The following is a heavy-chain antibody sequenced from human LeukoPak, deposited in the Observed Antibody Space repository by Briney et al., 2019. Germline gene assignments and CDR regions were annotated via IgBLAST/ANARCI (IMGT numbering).Heavy chain of an antibody. D-gene: IGHD3-3*01. J-gene: IGHJ4*02. V-gene: IGHV3-23*01. CDR2: ISGSGGST. CDR1: GFTFSSYA. Sequence: GGSLRLSCAASGFTFSSYAMSWVRQAPGKGLEWVSAISGSGGSTYYADSVKGRFTISRDSSKNTLYLQMNSLRAEDTAVYYCAKSALRFLEWLDTYYFDYWGQGTLVTVSS. CDR3: AKSALRFLEWLDTYYFDY.